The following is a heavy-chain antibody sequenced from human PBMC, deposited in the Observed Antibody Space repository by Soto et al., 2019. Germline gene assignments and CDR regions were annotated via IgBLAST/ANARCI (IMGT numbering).Heavy chain of an antibody. CDR1: GFTFSSYA. V-gene: IGHV3-30*04. D-gene: IGHD5-12*01. Sequence: GGSLRLSCAASGFTFSSYAMHWVRQAPGKGLEWVAVISYDGSNKYYADSVKGRCTISRDNSKNTLYLQMNSLRAEDTAVYYCARCSRGYYYYYYGMDVWGQGTTVTVSS. CDR2: ISYDGSNK. CDR3: ARCSRGYYYYYYGMDV. J-gene: IGHJ6*02.